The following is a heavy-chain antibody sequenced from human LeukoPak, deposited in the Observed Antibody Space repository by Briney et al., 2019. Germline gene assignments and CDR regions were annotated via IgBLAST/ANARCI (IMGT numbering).Heavy chain of an antibody. J-gene: IGHJ3*02. CDR3: AKGDGYYSNDAFDI. D-gene: IGHD3-22*01. Sequence: GGSLRLSCAASGFTFDDYAMHWVRQAPGKGLEWVSGISWNSGSIGYADSVKGRFTISRDNAKNSLYLQMNSLRAEDMALYYCAKGDGYYSNDAFDIWGQGTMVTVSS. CDR2: ISWNSGSI. CDR1: GFTFDDYA. V-gene: IGHV3-9*03.